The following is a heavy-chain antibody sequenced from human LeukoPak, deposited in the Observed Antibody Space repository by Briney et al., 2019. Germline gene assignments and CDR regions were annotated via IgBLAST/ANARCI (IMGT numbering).Heavy chain of an antibody. CDR1: GGSISTYF. V-gene: IGHV4-59*01. J-gene: IGHJ4*02. CDR3: ARVRSYCSGGSCYPYYFDY. CDR2: IYYTGST. Sequence: PSETLSLTCTVSGGSISTYFWGWLRQPPGKGLEWLGYIYYTGSTYYSSSLKSRVIISMDTSKNQFSLKLISVTAADAAVYYCARVRSYCSGGSCYPYYFDYWGQGTLVTVSS. D-gene: IGHD2-15*01.